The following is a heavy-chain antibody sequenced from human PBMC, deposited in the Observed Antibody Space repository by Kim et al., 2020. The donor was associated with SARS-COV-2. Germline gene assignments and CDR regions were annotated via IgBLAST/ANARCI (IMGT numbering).Heavy chain of an antibody. D-gene: IGHD2-2*01. J-gene: IGHJ4*02. Sequence: KGRFTVSRDNSRNTVYLQMKSLRGEDTAVYYCATDKKGDIVVVPAAEMRYWGQGTLVTVSS. CDR3: ATDKKGDIVVVPAAEMRY. V-gene: IGHV3-23*01.